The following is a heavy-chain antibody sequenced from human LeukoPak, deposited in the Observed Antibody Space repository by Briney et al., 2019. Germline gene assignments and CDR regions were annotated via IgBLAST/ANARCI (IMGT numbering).Heavy chain of an antibody. D-gene: IGHD5-18*01. CDR2: IYYSGST. CDR1: GGSISSHY. CDR3: ARHMSGYSYGRIDY. Sequence: SETLSLTCTVSGGSISSHYWSWIRQPPGKGLEWIGYIYYSGSTNYNPSLKSRVTISVDTSKNQFSLKLSSVTAADTAVYYCARHMSGYSYGRIDYWGQGTLVTVSS. J-gene: IGHJ4*02. V-gene: IGHV4-59*08.